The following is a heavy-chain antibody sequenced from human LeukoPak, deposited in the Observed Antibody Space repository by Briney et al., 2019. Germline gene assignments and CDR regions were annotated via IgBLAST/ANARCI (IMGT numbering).Heavy chain of an antibody. J-gene: IGHJ6*02. CDR2: IYSGGST. CDR1: GFTFSSYG. Sequence: PGGSLRLSCAASGFTFSSYGMHWVRQAPGKGLEWVSVIYSGGSTYYADSVKGRFTISRDNSKNTLYLQMNSLRAEDTAVYYCARDTNGMDVWGQGTTVTVSS. V-gene: IGHV3-53*01. CDR3: ARDTNGMDV. D-gene: IGHD3-3*01.